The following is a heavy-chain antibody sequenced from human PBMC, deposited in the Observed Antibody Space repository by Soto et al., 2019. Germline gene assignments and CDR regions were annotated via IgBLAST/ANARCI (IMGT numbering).Heavy chain of an antibody. CDR2: ISSSSSTI. D-gene: IGHD2-15*01. Sequence: GGSLRLSCAASGFTFSSYSMNWVRQAPGKGLEWVSYISSSSSTIYYADSVKGRLTISRDNAKNSLYLQMNSLRAEDTAVYYCAREGTPSDHYCSGGSCYSDAFDIWGQGTMVTVSS. CDR3: AREGTPSDHYCSGGSCYSDAFDI. CDR1: GFTFSSYS. V-gene: IGHV3-48*01. J-gene: IGHJ3*02.